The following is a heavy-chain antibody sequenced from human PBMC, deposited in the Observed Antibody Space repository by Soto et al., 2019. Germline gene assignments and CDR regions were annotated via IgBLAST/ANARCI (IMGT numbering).Heavy chain of an antibody. CDR2: IYHSGST. CDR1: SGSIRTSNW. J-gene: IGHJ4*02. D-gene: IGHD4-17*01. Sequence: SETLSLTCAVSSGSIRTSNWWSWVRQPPGKGLEWIGEIYHSGSTNYNPSLKSRVTISIDKSKNQFSLNLSSVTAADTAVYYCARGLRGDPQWYFFDYWGQGTLVTVSS. CDR3: ARGLRGDPQWYFFDY. V-gene: IGHV4-4*02.